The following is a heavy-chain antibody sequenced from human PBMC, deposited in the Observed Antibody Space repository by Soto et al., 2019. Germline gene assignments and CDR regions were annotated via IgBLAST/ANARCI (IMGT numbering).Heavy chain of an antibody. CDR1: GDSISPYY. V-gene: IGHV4-59*01. J-gene: IGHJ4*02. CDR2: IYHSGST. CDR3: ARNGASDSSAYYSLPYLDY. D-gene: IGHD3-22*01. Sequence: QVHLQESGPGLVKPSETLSLTCTVSGDSISPYYWSWIWETPGKGLEWIGHIYHSGSTHYNHSLPSRLTLSLDASKTQSSLKPNSVTAADPAVYSCARNGASDSSAYYSLPYLDYWGQGTLVTVSS.